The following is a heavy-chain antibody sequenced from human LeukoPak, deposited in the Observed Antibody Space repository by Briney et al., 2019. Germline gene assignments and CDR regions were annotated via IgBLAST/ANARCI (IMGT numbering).Heavy chain of an antibody. CDR1: GFTVSSNY. V-gene: IGHV3-53*01. CDR3: ARGVNELPADY. Sequence: PGGSLRLSCAASGFTVSSNYMSWVRQAPGKGLEWVSVIHSGGSTYYADSVKGRFTISRDNSKNTLYLQMNSLRAEDTAVYYCARGVNELPADYWGQGTLVTVSS. J-gene: IGHJ4*02. CDR2: IHSGGST. D-gene: IGHD1-1*01.